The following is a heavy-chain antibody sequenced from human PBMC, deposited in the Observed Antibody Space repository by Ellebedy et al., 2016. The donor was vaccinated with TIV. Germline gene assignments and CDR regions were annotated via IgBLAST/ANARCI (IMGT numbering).Heavy chain of an antibody. V-gene: IGHV3-33*01. D-gene: IGHD6-25*01. J-gene: IGHJ3*02. CDR2: IWYDGSNK. Sequence: GESLKISCTASGFTFSRYGMHWVRQAPGKGLEWVAVIWYDGSNKYYADSVKGRFTISRDNSKNTLYLQMNSLRAEETAVYYCARDEPGTAAPDAFDIWGQGTMVTVSS. CDR1: GFTFSRYG. CDR3: ARDEPGTAAPDAFDI.